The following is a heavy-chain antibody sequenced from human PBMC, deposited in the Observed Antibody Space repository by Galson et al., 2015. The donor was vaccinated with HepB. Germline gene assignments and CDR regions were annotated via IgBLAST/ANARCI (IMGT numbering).Heavy chain of an antibody. V-gene: IGHV1-46*01. J-gene: IGHJ3*01. CDR1: GGKFSNYA. CDR2: IKSTGGRT. Sequence: SVKVSCKASGGKFSNYAISWVRQAPGQGLEWMGIIKSTGGRTFYAQKFQGRVAMTRDTSTNTVYMEVSSLRPEDTAVYYCARETPELHAFDVWGQGTVVTVS. D-gene: IGHD1-26*01. CDR3: ARETPELHAFDV.